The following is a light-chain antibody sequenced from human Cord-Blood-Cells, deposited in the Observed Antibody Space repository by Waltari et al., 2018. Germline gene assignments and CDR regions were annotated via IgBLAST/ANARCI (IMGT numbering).Light chain of an antibody. CDR3: QQYYSTPLT. J-gene: IGKJ4*01. CDR2: WAS. V-gene: IGKV4-1*01. CDR1: PSVLYSSNNKNY. Sequence: DIVMTQSPDSLAVSLGERATINCKSRPSVLYSSNNKNYLAWYQQKPGQRPKLLIYWASTRESGVPDRFSGSGSGTDFTLTISSLQAEDVAVYYCQQYYSTPLTFGGGTKVEIK.